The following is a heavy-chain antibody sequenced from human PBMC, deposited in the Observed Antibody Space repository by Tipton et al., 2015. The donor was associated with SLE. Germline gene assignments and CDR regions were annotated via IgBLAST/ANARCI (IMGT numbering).Heavy chain of an antibody. Sequence: QSGAEVKMPGASVKVSCKGSGYTFSSYVVHWVRQAPGQGLEWLGWIDTGNGNTKYSQTFQGRVSITRDTSARTAYMELSSLRTEDTAVYYCALSAVTMAADYWGQGTLVTVSS. CDR2: IDTGNGNT. CDR1: GYTFSSYV. CDR3: ALSAVTMAADY. J-gene: IGHJ4*02. D-gene: IGHD4-17*01. V-gene: IGHV1-3*04.